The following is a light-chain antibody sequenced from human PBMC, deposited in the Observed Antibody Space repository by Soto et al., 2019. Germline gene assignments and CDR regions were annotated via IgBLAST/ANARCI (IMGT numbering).Light chain of an antibody. CDR2: DVS. V-gene: IGLV2-14*03. CDR1: SSDVGGYNF. Sequence: QSVLTQPASVSGSPGQSITISCTGTSSDVGGYNFVSWYQQHPGKAPKVMIYDVSNRPSGVSNRFSGSKSGNTASLTISGLQVEDEADYYCSSYTSGSTRVVFGGGTQLTVL. CDR3: SSYTSGSTRVV. J-gene: IGLJ2*01.